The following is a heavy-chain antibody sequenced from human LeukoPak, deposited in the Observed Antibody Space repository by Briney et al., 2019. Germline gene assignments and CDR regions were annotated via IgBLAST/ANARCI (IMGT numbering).Heavy chain of an antibody. Sequence: PGGSLRLSCAASGFTFSSYGMHWVRQAPGKGLEWVAFIQYDGSNKYYADSVKGRFTISRDNSKNTLYLQMNSLRAEDTAVYYCAKELSEMATISPFDYWGQGTLVTVSS. CDR3: AKELSEMATISPFDY. V-gene: IGHV3-30*02. CDR2: IQYDGSNK. CDR1: GFTFSSYG. D-gene: IGHD5-24*01. J-gene: IGHJ4*02.